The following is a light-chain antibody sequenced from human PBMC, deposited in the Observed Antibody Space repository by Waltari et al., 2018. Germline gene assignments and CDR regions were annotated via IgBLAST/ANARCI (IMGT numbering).Light chain of an antibody. Sequence: DIVMTQSPDSLAVSLGERATINFKSRQTIFYGSNNKNYLAWYQQKPRQPPRLLLYWASTRESGVPDRFSGSGSGTDFTLTISSLQAEDVAVYYCQQYYDTPLSFGGGTKVEIK. CDR1: QTIFYGSNNKNY. V-gene: IGKV4-1*01. CDR2: WAS. J-gene: IGKJ4*01. CDR3: QQYYDTPLS.